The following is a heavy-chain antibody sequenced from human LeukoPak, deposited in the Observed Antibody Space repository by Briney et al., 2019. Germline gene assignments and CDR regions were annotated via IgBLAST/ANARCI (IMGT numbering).Heavy chain of an antibody. CDR3: AREYSSSSGRRAFDI. V-gene: IGHV4-59*08. CDR2: IYYSGST. CDR1: GGSIIGYY. J-gene: IGHJ3*02. Sequence: PSETLCVTCTVSGGSIIGYYWSWIRQPPGKGLEWIGYIYYSGSTNYNPSRKSRLANTIDTSENQFSLKLSSVTATDTAVYYCAREYSSSSGRRAFDIWGQGTIVTVTS. D-gene: IGHD6-6*01.